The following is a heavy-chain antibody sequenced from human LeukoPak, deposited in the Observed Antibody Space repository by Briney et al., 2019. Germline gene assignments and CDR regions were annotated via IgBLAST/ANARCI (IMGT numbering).Heavy chain of an antibody. CDR2: IYPGDSGT. Sequence: GESLQISCKGSGSSFTSYWIGWVRQMPGKGLEWMGIIYPGDSGTKYSPSFQGQVTISADKSISTAYLQWSSLKASDTAMYYCARGEYSGTYYLDYWGQGTLVTVSS. J-gene: IGHJ4*02. D-gene: IGHD1-26*01. V-gene: IGHV5-51*01. CDR1: GSSFTSYW. CDR3: ARGEYSGTYYLDY.